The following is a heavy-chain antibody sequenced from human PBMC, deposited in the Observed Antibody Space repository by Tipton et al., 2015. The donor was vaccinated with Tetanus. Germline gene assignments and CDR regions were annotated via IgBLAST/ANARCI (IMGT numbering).Heavy chain of an antibody. CDR3: ARDQARGARGWNYFDY. J-gene: IGHJ4*02. Sequence: TLSLTCTVSGGSISRGGYYWSWIRQQPGKGLEWIGDIYNSGSTYYNPSLKSRVTISVDTSKNQFSLKLNSVTAADTAVYYCARDQARGARGWNYFDYWGQGTLVTVSS. V-gene: IGHV4-31*03. CDR1: GGSISRGGYY. CDR2: IYNSGST. D-gene: IGHD1-26*01.